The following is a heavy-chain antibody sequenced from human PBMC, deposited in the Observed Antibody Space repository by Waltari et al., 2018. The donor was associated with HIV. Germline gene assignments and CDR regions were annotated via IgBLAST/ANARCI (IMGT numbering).Heavy chain of an antibody. J-gene: IGHJ4*02. CDR3: TRLVAAVAGTGY. Sequence: EVQLVESGGGLVKPGGCLKVSWAASGFTFSGSPIHWGRQASGKGLEWVGRIRTKANSYATAYAASLKGRFIISRDDSKNTAYLQMNNLKTEDTAVYYCTRLVAAVAGTGYWGQGTLVTVSS. D-gene: IGHD6-19*01. V-gene: IGHV3-73*01. CDR2: IRTKANSYAT. CDR1: GFTFSGSP.